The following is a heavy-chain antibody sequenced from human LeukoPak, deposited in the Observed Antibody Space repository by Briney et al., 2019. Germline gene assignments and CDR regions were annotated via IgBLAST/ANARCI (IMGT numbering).Heavy chain of an antibody. J-gene: IGHJ4*02. V-gene: IGHV3-73*01. Sequence: PGVSLRLCCAASGFTFSGSAMHWVRQASGKGLEWVGRIRSKANSYATAYAASVKGRFTISRDDSKNTAYLQMNSLKTEDTAVYYCTRLFGVDYWGQGTLVTVSS. CDR2: IRSKANSYAT. D-gene: IGHD3-10*02. CDR1: GFTFSGSA. CDR3: TRLFGVDY.